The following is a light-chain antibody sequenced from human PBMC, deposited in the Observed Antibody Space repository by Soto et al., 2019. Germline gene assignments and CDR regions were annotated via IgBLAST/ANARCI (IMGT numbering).Light chain of an antibody. J-gene: IGLJ1*01. CDR3: CSYAGGYTYV. V-gene: IGLV2-11*01. CDR1: TSDVGGYNY. CDR2: DVS. Sequence: QSALTQPRSVSGSPGQSVTISCAGTTSDVGGYNYVSWYQQHPGKAPKVMIYDVSKRPSGVPDRFSGSKSGNTASLTISGLQAEDEADYYCCSYAGGYTYVFGTGTKVTVL.